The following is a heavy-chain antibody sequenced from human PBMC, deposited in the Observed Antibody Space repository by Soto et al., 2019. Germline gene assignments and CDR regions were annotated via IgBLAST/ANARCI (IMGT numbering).Heavy chain of an antibody. Sequence: QMQLVESGGGVVQPGRSLRLSCAASGFTFSSYAMHWVRQAPGKGLEWVAVISYDGSNKYYADSVKGRFTISRDNSKNTLYLQMKSLRAVDTAMYYSAIDHANGVILVGYGMDVRGQGTTVTVCS. CDR1: GFTFSSYA. V-gene: IGHV3-30-3*01. CDR3: AIDHANGVILVGYGMDV. CDR2: ISYDGSNK. J-gene: IGHJ6*02. D-gene: IGHD2-8*01.